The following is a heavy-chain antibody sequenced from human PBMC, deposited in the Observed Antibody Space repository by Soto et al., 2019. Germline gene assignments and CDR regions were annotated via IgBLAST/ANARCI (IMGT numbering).Heavy chain of an antibody. J-gene: IGHJ4*02. Sequence: QVQLVESGGGVVQPGRSLRLSCAASEFTFSSYGMHWVRQAPGKGLEWVAVIWYDGSNKYYADSVKGRFTISRDNSKNTLYLQMNSLRAEDTAVYYCAREDSSGYCYFDYWGQGTLVTVSS. CDR1: EFTFSSYG. V-gene: IGHV3-33*01. D-gene: IGHD3-22*01. CDR2: IWYDGSNK. CDR3: AREDSSGYCYFDY.